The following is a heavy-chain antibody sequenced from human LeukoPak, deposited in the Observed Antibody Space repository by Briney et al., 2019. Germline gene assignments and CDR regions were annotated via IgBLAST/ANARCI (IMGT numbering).Heavy chain of an antibody. Sequence: GGSLILSCAASGYTFSNYWMHWVRQAPGKELVWVSRINPDGGRISYADSVQGRFTISRDNAKNSLYLQMNSLRAEDTAVYYCARVTTVTTNYYYYGMDVWGQGTTVTVSS. CDR1: GYTFSNYW. CDR2: INPDGGRI. V-gene: IGHV3-74*01. J-gene: IGHJ6*02. D-gene: IGHD4-17*01. CDR3: ARVTTVTTNYYYYGMDV.